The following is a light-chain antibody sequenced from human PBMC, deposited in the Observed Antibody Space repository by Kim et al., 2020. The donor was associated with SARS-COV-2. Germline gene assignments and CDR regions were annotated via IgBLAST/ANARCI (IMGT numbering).Light chain of an antibody. J-gene: IGKJ2*03. Sequence: DFQMTQSPSSLSASVGDRVTITCRANQNIGTYLNWYQHKPGKAPQLLIYAASSLRSGVPSRFSGSGSGTDFTLTISSLQPDDFATNYCRQRYSTPLHSFGQGTKLEI. CDR3: RQRYSTPLHS. V-gene: IGKV1-39*01. CDR2: AAS. CDR1: QNIGTY.